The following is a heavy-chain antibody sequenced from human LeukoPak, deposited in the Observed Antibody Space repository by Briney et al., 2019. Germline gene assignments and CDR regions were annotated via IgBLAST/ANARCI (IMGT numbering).Heavy chain of an antibody. J-gene: IGHJ6*03. CDR3: AKGGTGPTIYYYYYMDV. CDR1: GFTFSSYA. V-gene: IGHV3-23*01. CDR2: ISGSGDST. D-gene: IGHD1-7*01. Sequence: GGSLRLSCAASGFTFSSYAMSWVRQAPGKGLEWVSAISGSGDSTFYADSVKGRFTISRDNSKNTLYLQMNSLRAEDTAVYYCAKGGTGPTIYYYYYMDVWGKGTTVTVSS.